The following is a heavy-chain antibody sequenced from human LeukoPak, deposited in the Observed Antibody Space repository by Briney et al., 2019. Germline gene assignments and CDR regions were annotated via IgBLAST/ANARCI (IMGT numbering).Heavy chain of an antibody. CDR3: ARGRGELDY. D-gene: IGHD1-26*01. V-gene: IGHV3-30-3*01. J-gene: IGHJ4*02. CDR1: GFTFSSYA. Sequence: GGSLRLSCAASGFTFSSYAMSWVRQAPGKGLEWVAVISYDGSNKYYADSVKGRFTISRDNSKNTLYLQMNSLRAEDTAVYYCARGRGELDYWGQGTLVTVSS. CDR2: ISYDGSNK.